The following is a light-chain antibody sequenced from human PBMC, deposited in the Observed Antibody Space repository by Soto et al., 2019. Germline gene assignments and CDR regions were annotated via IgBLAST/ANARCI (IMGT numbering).Light chain of an antibody. CDR1: QDVTNS. CDR3: QQYIRRPLS. J-gene: IGKJ5*01. CDR2: DAS. Sequence: EILLTQSLATLSLSPGDRITLXCRAAQDVTNSVAWYQQKSGQAPRLLIYDASARASGVSARFSGSGSGTDFTLTISGLQAEDFAVYFCQQYIRRPLSFGQGTRLENK. V-gene: IGKV3-15*01.